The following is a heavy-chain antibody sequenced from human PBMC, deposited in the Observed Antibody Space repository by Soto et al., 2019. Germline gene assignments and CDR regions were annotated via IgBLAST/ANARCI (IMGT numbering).Heavy chain of an antibody. J-gene: IGHJ4*02. CDR1: DDSINSEQYY. D-gene: IGHD5-12*01. V-gene: IGHV4-39*01. CDR2: IYYRGNA. Sequence: QLQLQESGPGLVKPSETLSLTCSVSDDSINSEQYYWGWIRQPPGKGLEWIGSIYYRGNAYYNPSLQTRVTISLDKSKSQFSLKLNSVTAADSAVYFCARLEGLATISYYFDFWGPGALVTVSS. CDR3: ARLEGLATISYYFDF.